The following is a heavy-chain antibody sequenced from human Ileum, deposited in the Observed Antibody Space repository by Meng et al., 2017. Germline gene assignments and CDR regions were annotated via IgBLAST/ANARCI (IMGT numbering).Heavy chain of an antibody. V-gene: IGHV3-15*01. CDR1: GITFSKAS. J-gene: IGHJ3*02. CDR3: NSYSINGAYRDAFDI. Sequence: GESLKISCAASGITFSKASMTWARQAPGKGLEWVGRITSDADGGTLDYAAPVTGRFTISSDDSKSTMYLQMDRLKSEDTAMYFCNSYSINGAYRDAFDIWGRGKKV. D-gene: IGHD4/OR15-4a*01. CDR2: ITSDADGGTL.